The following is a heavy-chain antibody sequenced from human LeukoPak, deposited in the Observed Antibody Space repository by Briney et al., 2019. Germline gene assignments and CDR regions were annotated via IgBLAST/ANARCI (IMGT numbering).Heavy chain of an antibody. V-gene: IGHV4-38-2*02. D-gene: IGHD3-22*01. CDR2: IYHSGST. CDR3: TRDSMIDGGNWFDP. CDR1: GYSISSGYY. J-gene: IGHJ5*02. Sequence: PSETLSLTCTVSGYSISSGYYWGWIRQPPGKGLEWIGSIYHSGSTYYNPSLKSRVTISVDTSKNQFSLKLSSVTAADTAVYYCTRDSMIDGGNWFDPWGQGTLVTVSS.